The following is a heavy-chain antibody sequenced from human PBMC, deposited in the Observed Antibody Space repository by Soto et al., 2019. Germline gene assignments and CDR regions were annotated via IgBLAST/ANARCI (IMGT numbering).Heavy chain of an antibody. CDR2: IKSKTDVGTT. D-gene: IGHD3-16*01. CDR3: TTLMITVGGALARDY. Sequence: GGSLRLSCAASGFTFSNAWMNWVRQAPGKGLEWVGRIKSKTDVGTTDYAAPVKGRFTISRDDSKNTLYLQMNSLKTEDTAVYYCTTLMITVGGALARDYWGQGT. CDR1: GFTFSNAW. J-gene: IGHJ4*02. V-gene: IGHV3-15*07.